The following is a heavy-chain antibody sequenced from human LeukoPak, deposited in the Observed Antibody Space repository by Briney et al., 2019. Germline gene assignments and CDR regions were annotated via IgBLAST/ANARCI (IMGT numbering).Heavy chain of an antibody. J-gene: IGHJ6*03. V-gene: IGHV3-66*01. CDR3: ARDRTGQQLISRKEYYYMDV. Sequence: GGSLRLSCATSGFTVSSNYMSWVRQAPGKGLEWVSIIYSGGSTYYADSVKGRLTISRDNSKNTLYLQMNSLRAEDTAVYYCARDRTGQQLISRKEYYYMDVWGKGTTVTISS. CDR2: IYSGGST. CDR1: GFTVSSNY. D-gene: IGHD4-11*01.